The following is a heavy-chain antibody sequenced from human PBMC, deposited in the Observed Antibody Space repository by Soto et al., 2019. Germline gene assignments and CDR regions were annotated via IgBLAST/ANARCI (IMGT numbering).Heavy chain of an antibody. CDR2: INAGNGNT. J-gene: IGHJ1*01. V-gene: IGHV1-3*01. CDR1: GYTFTSYA. CDR3: ARVDYDSSGYYAPDYFQH. D-gene: IGHD3-22*01. Sequence: QVQLVQSGAEVKKPGASVKVSCKASGYTFTSYAMHWVRQAPGQRLEWMGWINAGNGNTKYSQKFQGRVTITRDTSASTAYMELSSLRSEDTAVYYCARVDYDSSGYYAPDYFQHWGQGTLVTVSS.